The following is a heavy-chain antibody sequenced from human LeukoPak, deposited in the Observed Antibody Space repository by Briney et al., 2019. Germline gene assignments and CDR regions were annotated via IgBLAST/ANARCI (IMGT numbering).Heavy chain of an antibody. CDR1: GYPFTTYW. Sequence: GASLKISFKGSGYPFTTYWIGWVRQLPGKGLGWMGIIYPGDSDTRYSPSFQGQVTISADKSISTAYLQWSSLKASDTAMYYCARQKSAYDSEFDYWGQGTLVTVSS. D-gene: IGHD3-3*01. J-gene: IGHJ4*02. CDR3: ARQKSAYDSEFDY. V-gene: IGHV5-51*01. CDR2: IYPGDSDT.